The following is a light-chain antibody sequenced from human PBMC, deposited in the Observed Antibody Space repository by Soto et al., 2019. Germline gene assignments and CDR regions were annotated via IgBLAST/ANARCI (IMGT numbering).Light chain of an antibody. J-gene: IGKJ5*01. CDR2: LAS. V-gene: IGKV2-28*01. CDR3: MQALQVPPIT. Sequence: DIVMTQSPLSLPVTPGEPASISCRSSQILLHRNGYNYLDWYLQKPGQSPQLLIYLASNRASGVPDRFSGSGSGTDSTLTITRVEAEDVGVYYCMQALQVPPITFGQGTRLEIK. CDR1: QILLHRNGYNY.